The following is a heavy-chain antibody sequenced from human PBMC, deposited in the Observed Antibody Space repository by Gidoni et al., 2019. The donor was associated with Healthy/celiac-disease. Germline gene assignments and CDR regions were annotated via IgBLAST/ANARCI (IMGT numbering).Heavy chain of an antibody. D-gene: IGHD2-15*01. CDR3: ARGEDIVVVVAATPYYYYGMDV. V-gene: IGHV3-21*01. CDR1: GFTFSSYS. Sequence: EVQLVESGGGLVKPGGSLRLSCAASGFTFSSYSMNWVRQAPGKGLEWVSSISSSSSYIYYADSVKGRFTISRDNAKNSLYLQMNSLRAEDTAVYYCARGEDIVVVVAATPYYYYGMDVWGQGTTVTVSS. CDR2: ISSSSSYI. J-gene: IGHJ6*02.